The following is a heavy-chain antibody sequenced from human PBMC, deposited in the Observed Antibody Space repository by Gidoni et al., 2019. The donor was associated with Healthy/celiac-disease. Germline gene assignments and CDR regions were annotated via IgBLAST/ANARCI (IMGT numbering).Heavy chain of an antibody. V-gene: IGHV4-34*01. D-gene: IGHD6-19*01. CDR1: GGSLSGYY. CDR3: ARRTTSRWLVPLPPFDY. J-gene: IGHJ4*02. Sequence: QVQLQQWGAGLLKPSETLSLTCAVYGGSLSGYYWSWIRQPPGKGLEWSGEINHSGSTNYNPSLKSRVTISVDTSKNQFSLKLSSVTAADTAVYYCARRTTSRWLVPLPPFDYWGQGTLVTVSS. CDR2: INHSGST.